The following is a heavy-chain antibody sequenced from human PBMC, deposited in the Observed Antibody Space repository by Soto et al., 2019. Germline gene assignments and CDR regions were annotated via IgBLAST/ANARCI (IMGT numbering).Heavy chain of an antibody. CDR2: IYYSGST. V-gene: IGHV4-30-4*01. D-gene: IGHD1-1*01. J-gene: IGHJ6*02. CDR1: GGSISSGDYC. Sequence: PSETLSLTCTVSGGSISSGDYCWSWIRQPPGKGLEWIGYIYYSGSTYYNPSLKSRVTISVDTSKNQFSLKLSSVTAADTAVYYCLGERTGMDVWGQGTTVTVSS. CDR3: LGERTGMDV.